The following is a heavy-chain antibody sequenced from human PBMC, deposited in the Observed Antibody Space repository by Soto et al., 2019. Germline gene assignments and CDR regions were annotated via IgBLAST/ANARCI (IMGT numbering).Heavy chain of an antibody. CDR1: GGTFASYS. V-gene: IGHV1-69*06. Sequence: QEELVQSGAEVKKPGSLVNVSCKASGGTFASYSITWVRQAPGQRLEWMGEIIPLLKTVNYAQKFQGRVTITGDRSTSTVYMALSRLRSDDTAVYYCARDPVDLFGYMDVWGHGTTVTVS. CDR2: IIPLLKTV. CDR3: ARDPVDLFGYMDV. J-gene: IGHJ6*02. D-gene: IGHD6-25*01.